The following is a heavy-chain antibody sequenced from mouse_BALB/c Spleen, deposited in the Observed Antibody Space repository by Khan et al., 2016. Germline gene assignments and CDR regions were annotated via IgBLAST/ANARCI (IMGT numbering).Heavy chain of an antibody. V-gene: IGHV1-37*01. CDR1: GYSLTGYF. J-gene: IGHJ3*01. CDR3: GSYSYYDDGSKDGFPY. D-gene: IGHD1-1*01. Sequence: EVQLQESGPELVKPGASVKISCKASGYSLTGYFMNWVKQSHGKSLEWIGRINPYNGDTFYNQKFKGKATLTVDKSSSTAHMDLLSLTSEDSAVYYGGSYSYYDDGSKDGFPYWGQGTLVTVSA. CDR2: INPYNGDT.